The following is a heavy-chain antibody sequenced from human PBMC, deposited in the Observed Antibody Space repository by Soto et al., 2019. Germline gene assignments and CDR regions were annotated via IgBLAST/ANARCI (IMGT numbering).Heavy chain of an antibody. V-gene: IGHV3-53*01. CDR3: ARAGTRPHLYYGMDV. D-gene: IGHD1-1*01. CDR2: IYSGGTS. Sequence: GGSLRLSCAASGFTVSNNYMSWVRQAPGEGLEWLSVIYSGGTSYYADSVKGRFTISRDNSKNTLYLQMNSLRAEDTAVYYCARAGTRPHLYYGMDVWGQGTPVTVSS. CDR1: GFTVSNNY. J-gene: IGHJ6*02.